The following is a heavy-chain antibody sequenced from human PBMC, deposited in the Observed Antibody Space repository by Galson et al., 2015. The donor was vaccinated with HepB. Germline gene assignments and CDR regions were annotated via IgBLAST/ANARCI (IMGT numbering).Heavy chain of an antibody. CDR3: ARDRWVDYGGNFNWFDP. CDR1: GFTFSSYA. Sequence: SLRLSCAASGFTFSSYAMHWVRQAPGKGLEWVAVISYDGSNKYYADSVKGRFTISRDNSKNTLYLQMNSLRDEDTAVYYCARDRWVDYGGNFNWFDPWGQGTLVTVSS. D-gene: IGHD4-23*01. V-gene: IGHV3-30*04. CDR2: ISYDGSNK. J-gene: IGHJ5*02.